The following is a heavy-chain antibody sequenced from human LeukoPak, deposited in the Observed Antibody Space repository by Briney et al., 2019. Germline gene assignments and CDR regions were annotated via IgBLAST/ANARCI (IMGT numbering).Heavy chain of an antibody. CDR3: ARDWMEGASFEIQGPVDY. J-gene: IGHJ4*02. CDR1: GFTFSSYW. CDR2: INQDGSQK. D-gene: IGHD1-26*01. Sequence: GGSLRLSCAASGFTFSSYWMTWVRQSPGKGLEWVANINQDGSQKYYVDSVKGRFTISRDNAKNSLYLQMTSLRAEDTAVYYCARDWMEGASFEIQGPVDYWGQGTLVTVSS. V-gene: IGHV3-7*01.